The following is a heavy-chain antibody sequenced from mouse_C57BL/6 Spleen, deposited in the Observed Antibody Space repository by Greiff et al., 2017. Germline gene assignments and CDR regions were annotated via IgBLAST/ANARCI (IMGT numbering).Heavy chain of an antibody. CDR2: ISSGGSYT. V-gene: IGHV5-6*01. CDR1: GFTFSTYG. D-gene: IGHD1-1*01. Sequence: EVQRVESGGDLVKPGGSLKLSCAASGFTFSTYGMSWVRQTPDKRLEWVATISSGGSYTYYPDSVKGRFTISRDNAKNTLYLQMSSLKSEDTAMYYCARPLRYYFDYWGQGTTLTVSS. J-gene: IGHJ2*01. CDR3: ARPLRYYFDY.